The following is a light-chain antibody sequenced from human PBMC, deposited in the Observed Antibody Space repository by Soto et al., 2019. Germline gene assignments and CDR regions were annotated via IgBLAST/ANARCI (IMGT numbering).Light chain of an antibody. CDR1: QSVNIN. V-gene: IGKV3-15*01. CDR2: GAS. J-gene: IGKJ2*01. Sequence: EIVMTQSPATLFVSPGERATLSCRASQSVNINLAWYQQKPGQAPRLLIYGASTRATDIPARFSGSGSGTEFTLTISSLQSEDFAIYYCQQYNDWPPMYTFGQGTKVDIK. CDR3: QQYNDWPPMYT.